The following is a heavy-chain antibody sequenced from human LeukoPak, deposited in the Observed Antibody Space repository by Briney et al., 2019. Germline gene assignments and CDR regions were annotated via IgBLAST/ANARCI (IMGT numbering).Heavy chain of an antibody. Sequence: PSETLSLTCTVSGGSISGYYWSWIRQPPGTGLEWIAYIHSTGSTSYNLSLGSRVTISVDTSKNQFSLKLSSVTAADTAVYYCARYCSGGICYSRSFDYWGQGTLVTVSS. J-gene: IGHJ4*02. V-gene: IGHV4-59*01. CDR3: ARYCSGGICYSRSFDY. CDR1: GGSISGYY. D-gene: IGHD2-15*01. CDR2: IHSTGST.